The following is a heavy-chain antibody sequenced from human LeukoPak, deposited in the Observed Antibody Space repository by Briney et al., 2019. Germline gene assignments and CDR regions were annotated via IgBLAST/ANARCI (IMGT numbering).Heavy chain of an antibody. Sequence: SETLSLTCAVSGASLSGTDYYWTWTRNHQGEGLEWLGFIHFSGTVYYNPSLSSRLMISADTSKNQMSLKLSYVTAADTAVYYCAAGGDTAKGGKYWGQGTQVTVSS. CDR1: GASLSGTDYY. D-gene: IGHD5-18*01. V-gene: IGHV4-31*11. CDR3: AAGGDTAKGGKY. J-gene: IGHJ4*02. CDR2: IHFSGTV.